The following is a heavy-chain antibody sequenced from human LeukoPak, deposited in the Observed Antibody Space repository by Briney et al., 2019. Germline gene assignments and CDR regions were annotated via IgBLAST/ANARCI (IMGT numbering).Heavy chain of an antibody. V-gene: IGHV5-51*01. J-gene: IGHJ4*02. Sequence: GGSLKISLKGSGCRFTSYWIGWVRPMPGKGLEWRGIIYPGDSNTRYSPSFQGQVTISADESISTAYLQWSSLKASDTAMYYCARYDSSGYYSDYWGQGTLVTVSS. D-gene: IGHD3-22*01. CDR3: ARYDSSGYYSDY. CDR1: GCRFTSYW. CDR2: IYPGDSNT.